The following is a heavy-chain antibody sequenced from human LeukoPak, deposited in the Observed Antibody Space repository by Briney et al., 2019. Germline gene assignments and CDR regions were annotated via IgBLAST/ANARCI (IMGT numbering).Heavy chain of an antibody. J-gene: IGHJ4*02. V-gene: IGHV3-30-3*01. CDR3: ARNFGPYSNILYSLDY. CDR1: GFTFSSHA. CDR2: ISYDGSNK. Sequence: GGSLRLSCAASGFTFSSHALHWVRQAPGKGLEWVAVISYDGSNKFYADSVKGRFTISRDNSKSTLYLQMNSLRAVDTALYYCARNFGPYSNILYSLDYWGQGTLVTVSS. D-gene: IGHD6-13*01.